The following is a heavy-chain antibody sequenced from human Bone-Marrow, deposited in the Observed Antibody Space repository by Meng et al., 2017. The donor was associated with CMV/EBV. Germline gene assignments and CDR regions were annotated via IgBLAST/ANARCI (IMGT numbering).Heavy chain of an antibody. V-gene: IGHV4-4*07. CDR2: IYSSGST. D-gene: IGHD1-26*01. Sequence: SLTCGVSGGSISNYYWSWMRQPAGKGLEWIGRIYSSGSTNYNTSLKSRVTMSVDTSKNQFSLKLSSVTAADTAVYYCAREVGSGCFDPWGQGTLVTVSS. CDR3: AREVGSGCFDP. CDR1: GGSISNYY. J-gene: IGHJ5*02.